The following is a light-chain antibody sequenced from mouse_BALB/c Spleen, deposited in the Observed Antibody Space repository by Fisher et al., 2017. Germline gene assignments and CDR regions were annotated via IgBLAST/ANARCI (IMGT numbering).Light chain of an antibody. CDR2: DTS. V-gene: IGKV4-55*01. CDR3: HQRSSYMYT. J-gene: IGKJ2*01. CDR1: SSVSY. Sequence: IVITQTTAIMSASPGEKVTMTCSASSSVSYMYWYQQKPGSSPRLLIYDTSNLASGFPARFSGSGSGTSYSLIISSMEAEDAATYYCHQRSSYMYTFGGGTKLEIK.